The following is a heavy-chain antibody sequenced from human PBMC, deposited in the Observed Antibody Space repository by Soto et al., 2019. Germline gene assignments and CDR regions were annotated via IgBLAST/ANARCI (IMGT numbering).Heavy chain of an antibody. CDR2: ISGSGGST. J-gene: IGHJ6*02. CDR3: AKDRSWYGRYYYGMDV. CDR1: GFTFSSYA. D-gene: IGHD6-13*01. Sequence: PGGSLRLSCAASGFTFSSYAMSWVRQAPGKGLEWVSAISGSGGSTYYADSVKGRFTISRDNSKNTLYLQMNSLRAEDTAVYYCAKDRSWYGRYYYGMDVWGQGTTVTSP. V-gene: IGHV3-23*01.